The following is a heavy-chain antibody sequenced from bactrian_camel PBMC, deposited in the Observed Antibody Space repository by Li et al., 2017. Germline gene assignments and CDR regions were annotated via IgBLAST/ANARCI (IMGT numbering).Heavy chain of an antibody. CDR2: IYSDGSSA. CDR1: GFTFSSFY. J-gene: IGHJ4*01. V-gene: IGHV3-2*01. D-gene: IGHD6*01. CDR3: GTRYPGSWYRTY. Sequence: HVQLVESGGGLVQPGGSLRLSCAANGFTFSSFYIYWVRQAPGKGLEWVSSIYSDGSSAVYSNSVKGRFSISRNDLNDTTYLQMDNVKSEDTALYYCGTRYPGSWYRTYWGQGTQVTVS.